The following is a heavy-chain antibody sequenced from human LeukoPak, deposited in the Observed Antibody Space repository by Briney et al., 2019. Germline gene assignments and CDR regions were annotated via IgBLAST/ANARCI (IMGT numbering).Heavy chain of an antibody. CDR1: GFTFSSYW. V-gene: IGHV3-74*01. CDR3: AKMTAPAY. Sequence: HAGGSLRLSRAASGFTFSSYWMHWVRQAPGKGLVWVSRISNDGTTTTYADSVKGRFTISRDNAKNTLYLQMNSLRVEDTAIYYCAKMTAPAYWGQGTLVTVSS. J-gene: IGHJ4*02. D-gene: IGHD5-18*01. CDR2: ISNDGTTT.